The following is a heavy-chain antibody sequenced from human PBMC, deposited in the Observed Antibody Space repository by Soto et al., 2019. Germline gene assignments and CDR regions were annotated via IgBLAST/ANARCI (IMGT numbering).Heavy chain of an antibody. CDR2: IIPIFGTA. J-gene: IGHJ2*01. Sequence: QVQLVQSGAEVKKPGSSVKVSCKASGGTFSSYAISWVRQAPGQGLEWMGGIIPIFGTANYAQKFQGRVTITADESTSTAYMELSSLRSEDTAVYYCARGFRDSSGPPRYWYFDLWGRGTLVTVSS. CDR1: GGTFSSYA. V-gene: IGHV1-69*12. D-gene: IGHD3-22*01. CDR3: ARGFRDSSGPPRYWYFDL.